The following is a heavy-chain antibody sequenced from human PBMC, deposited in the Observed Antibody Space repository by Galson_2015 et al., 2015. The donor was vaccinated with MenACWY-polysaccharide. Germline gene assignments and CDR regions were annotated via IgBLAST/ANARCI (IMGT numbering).Heavy chain of an antibody. Sequence: SLRLSCAASGFTFDDYAMHWVRQAPGKGLEWVSGISWNSGSIGYADSVKGRFTISRDNAKNSLYLQMNSLRAEDTALYYCAKDRVKFTMVRGYYFDYWGQGTLVTVSS. CDR1: GFTFDDYA. D-gene: IGHD3-10*01. CDR3: AKDRVKFTMVRGYYFDY. J-gene: IGHJ4*02. V-gene: IGHV3-9*01. CDR2: ISWNSGSI.